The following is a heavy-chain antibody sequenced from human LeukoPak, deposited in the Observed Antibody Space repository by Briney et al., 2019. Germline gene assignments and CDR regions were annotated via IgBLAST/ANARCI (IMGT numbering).Heavy chain of an antibody. D-gene: IGHD2-2*01. V-gene: IGHV3-48*04. CDR3: ARLPAYCSSTSCYVDY. CDR2: ISSSSSTI. Sequence: GESLRLSCAASGFTFSSYSMNWVRQAPGKGLEWVSYISSSSSTIYYADSVKGRFTISRDNAKNSLYLQMNSLRAEDTAVYYCARLPAYCSSTSCYVDYWGQGTLVTVSS. CDR1: GFTFSSYS. J-gene: IGHJ4*02.